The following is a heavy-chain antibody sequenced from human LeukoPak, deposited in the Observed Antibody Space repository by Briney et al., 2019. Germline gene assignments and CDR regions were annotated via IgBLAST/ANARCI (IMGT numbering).Heavy chain of an antibody. J-gene: IGHJ4*02. V-gene: IGHV1-69*04. CDR2: IIPILGIT. CDR3: ARSTVAGYFDY. D-gene: IGHD6-19*01. CDR1: GYTFTSYA. Sequence: GASVKVSCKASGYTFTSYAISWVRQAPGQGLEWMGRIIPILGITNYAQKFQGRVTITADKSTSTAYMELSSLRSEDTAVYYCARSTVAGYFDYWGQGTLVTVSS.